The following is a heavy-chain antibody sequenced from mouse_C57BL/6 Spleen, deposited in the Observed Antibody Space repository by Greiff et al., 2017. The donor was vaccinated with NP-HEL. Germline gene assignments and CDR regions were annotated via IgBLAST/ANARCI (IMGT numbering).Heavy chain of an antibody. CDR1: GFTFSDYG. D-gene: IGHD4-1*01. Sequence: EVKLMESGGGLVKPGGSLKLSCAASGFTFSDYGMHWVRQAPEKGLEWVAYISSGSSTIYYADTVKGRFTISRDNAKNTLFLQMTSLRSEDTAMYYWARPGTRYYAMDYWGQGTSVTVSS. CDR3: ARPGTRYYAMDY. CDR2: ISSGSSTI. J-gene: IGHJ4*01. V-gene: IGHV5-17*01.